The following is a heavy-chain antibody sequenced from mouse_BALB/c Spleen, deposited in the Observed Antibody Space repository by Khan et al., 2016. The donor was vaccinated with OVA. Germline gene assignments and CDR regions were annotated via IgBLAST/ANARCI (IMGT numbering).Heavy chain of an antibody. V-gene: IGHV1-7*01. J-gene: IGHJ3*01. D-gene: IGHD1-1*01. CDR3: ANHGSSSAWLTY. CDR2: INPSTGYN. Sequence: VQLQQSGAELAKPGASVKMSCKASGYTFTSYWMHWVKQRPGQGLEWIGYINPSTGYNESNQKFKDKATLTAANSSSTAYLQLSSLRSEDSAVYYCANHGSSSAWLTYWGQGTLVTVSA. CDR1: GYTFTSYW.